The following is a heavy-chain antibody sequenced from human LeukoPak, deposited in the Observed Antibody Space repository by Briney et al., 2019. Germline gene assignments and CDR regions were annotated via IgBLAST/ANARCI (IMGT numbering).Heavy chain of an antibody. D-gene: IGHD6-19*01. J-gene: IGHJ4*02. CDR1: GFTFSSYA. CDR2: ISGSGGST. CDR3: AKDIGEYSSGFYY. V-gene: IGHV3-23*01. Sequence: PGGSLRLSCAASGFTFSSYAMSWVRQAPGKGLEWVSAISGSGGSTYYADSVKGRFTVSRDNSKNTLYLQMNSLRAEDTAVYYCAKDIGEYSSGFYYWGQGTLVTVSS.